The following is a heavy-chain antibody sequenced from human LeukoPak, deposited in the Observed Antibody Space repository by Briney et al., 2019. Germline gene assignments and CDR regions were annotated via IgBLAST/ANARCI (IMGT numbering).Heavy chain of an antibody. CDR2: ISGSGGDT. D-gene: IGHD6-19*01. V-gene: IGHV3-23*01. CDR1: GFTFGSYA. J-gene: IGHJ4*02. CDR3: AKDRYSSGWYSDFDY. Sequence: GGSLRLSCAASGFTFGSYAMTWVRQAPGKGLDWVSSISGSGGDTYYAESVKGRFTISRDNSKNTVYLQMNSLRAEDTAVYYCAKDRYSSGWYSDFDYWGQGTLVTVSS.